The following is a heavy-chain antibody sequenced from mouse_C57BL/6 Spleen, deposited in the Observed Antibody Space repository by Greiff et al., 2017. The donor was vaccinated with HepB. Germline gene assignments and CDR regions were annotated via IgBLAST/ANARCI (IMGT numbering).Heavy chain of an antibody. J-gene: IGHJ3*01. CDR1: GYTFTSYW. CDR3: ATYGNYGEFAD. D-gene: IGHD2-1*01. CDR2: IDPSDSYT. Sequence: QVQLQQPGAELVMPGASVKLSCKASGYTFTSYWMHWVKQRPGQGLEWIGEIDPSDSYTNYNQKFKGKSTLTVDKSSSTAYMQLSSLTSEDSAVYYCATYGNYGEFADWSQGTLVTVSA. V-gene: IGHV1-69*01.